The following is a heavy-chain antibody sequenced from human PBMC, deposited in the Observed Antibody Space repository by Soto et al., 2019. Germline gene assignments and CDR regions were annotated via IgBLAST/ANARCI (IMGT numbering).Heavy chain of an antibody. CDR2: MNPNSGNT. D-gene: IGHD3-3*01. V-gene: IGHV1-8*01. J-gene: IGHJ3*02. Sequence: ASVKVSCKASGYTFTSYDINWVRQATGQGLEWMGWMNPNSGNTGYAQKFQGRVTMTRNTSISTAYMELSSLRSEDTAVYYCARGLRRTYDDFWSGYSPDAFDIWGQGTMVTVSS. CDR1: GYTFTSYD. CDR3: ARGLRRTYDDFWSGYSPDAFDI.